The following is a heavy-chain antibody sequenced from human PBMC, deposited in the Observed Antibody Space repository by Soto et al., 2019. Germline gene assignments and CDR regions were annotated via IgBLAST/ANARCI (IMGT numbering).Heavy chain of an antibody. CDR2: IKSKTDGGTT. CDR3: TTDRVDTAMVTFDY. D-gene: IGHD5-18*01. V-gene: IGHV3-15*01. J-gene: IGHJ4*02. CDR1: GFTFSNAW. Sequence: GGSLRLSCAASGFTFSNAWMSWVRQAPGKGLEWVGRIKSKTDGGTTDYAAPVKGRFTISRDDSKNTLYLQMNSLKTEDTAVYYCTTDRVDTAMVTFDYWGQGTLVTVSS.